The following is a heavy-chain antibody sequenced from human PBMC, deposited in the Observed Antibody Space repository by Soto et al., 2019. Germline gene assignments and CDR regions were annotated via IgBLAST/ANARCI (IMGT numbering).Heavy chain of an antibody. V-gene: IGHV4-39*01. CDR3: ARLRGRGDWFDP. CDR1: GGSISSSSYY. J-gene: IGHJ5*02. CDR2: IYYSGST. Sequence: PSETLSLTCTVSGGSISSSSYYWGWIRQPPGKGLEWIGSIYYSGSTYYNPSLKSRVTISVDTSKNQFSLKLSSVTAADTAVYDCARLRGRGDWFDPWGQGTLVTVSS.